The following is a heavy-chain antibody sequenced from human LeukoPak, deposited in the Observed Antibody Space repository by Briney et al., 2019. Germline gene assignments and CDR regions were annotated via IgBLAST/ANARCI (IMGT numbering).Heavy chain of an antibody. CDR1: GGSISSGGYS. CDR2: IYHSGST. Sequence: PSQTLSLTCAVSGGSISSGGYSWSWIRQPPGEGLEWIGYIYHSGSTYYNPSLKSRVTISVDRSKNQFSLKLSSVTAADTAVYYCAREMTGHYYDSSGYFEPWGQGTLVTVSS. D-gene: IGHD3-22*01. CDR3: AREMTGHYYDSSGYFEP. J-gene: IGHJ4*02. V-gene: IGHV4-30-2*01.